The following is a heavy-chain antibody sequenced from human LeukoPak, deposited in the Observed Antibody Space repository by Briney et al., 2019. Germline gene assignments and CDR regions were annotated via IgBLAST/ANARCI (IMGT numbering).Heavy chain of an antibody. CDR1: EFTFSSYA. J-gene: IGHJ4*02. Sequence: GGSLRLSCAASEFTFSSYAMSWVRQAPGKGLEWVSAISGSGGSTYYADSVKGRFTISRDNSKNTLYLQMNSLRAEDTAVYYCAREGAGDYYFDYWGQGTLVTVSS. V-gene: IGHV3-23*01. D-gene: IGHD7-27*01. CDR2: ISGSGGST. CDR3: AREGAGDYYFDY.